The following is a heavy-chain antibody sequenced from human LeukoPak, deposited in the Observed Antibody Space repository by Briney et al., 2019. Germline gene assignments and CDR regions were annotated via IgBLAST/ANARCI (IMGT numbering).Heavy chain of an antibody. CDR3: ARESRQDRYFDFYYGMDV. J-gene: IGHJ6*02. CDR1: GFTFSSYA. Sequence: GGSLRLSCAASGFTFSSYAMSWVRQAPGKGLEWVSAISGSGGSTYYADSVKGRFTISRDNSKNTLYLQMNSLRAEDTAVYYCARESRQDRYFDFYYGMDVWGQGTTVTVSS. CDR2: ISGSGGST. D-gene: IGHD3-9*01. V-gene: IGHV3-23*01.